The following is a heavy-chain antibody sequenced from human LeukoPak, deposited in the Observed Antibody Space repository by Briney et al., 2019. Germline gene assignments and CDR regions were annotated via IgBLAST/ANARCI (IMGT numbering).Heavy chain of an antibody. V-gene: IGHV1-2*02. CDR2: INPNSGVT. J-gene: IGHJ3*02. CDR3: ARDMSPRHYASGSFDAVHI. D-gene: IGHD3-10*01. CDR1: GYTFTDYY. Sequence: ASVKLSCKASGYTFTDYYIHWVRQPPGQGLEWMGWINPNSGVTNYAEKFQGRGTMTSDTSISTAYMELSRLTSDDTSVYYCARDMSPRHYASGSFDAVHIWGQGKLVTVSS.